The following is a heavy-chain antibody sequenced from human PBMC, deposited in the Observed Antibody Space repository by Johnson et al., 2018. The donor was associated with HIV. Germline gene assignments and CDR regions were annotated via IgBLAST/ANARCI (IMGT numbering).Heavy chain of an antibody. V-gene: IGHV3-33*01. Sequence: VQLVESGGGVVQPGRSVRLSCAASGLSFSSYGMEWVRQAPGKGLEWVAVIWSDGSNKHYADSVKGRFTISRDNSKNTLYLQMNSLRAEDTAVYYCATSTASDALDIWDQGTMVTVSS. D-gene: IGHD1-1*01. CDR2: IWSDGSNK. CDR1: GLSFSSYG. CDR3: ATSTASDALDI. J-gene: IGHJ3*02.